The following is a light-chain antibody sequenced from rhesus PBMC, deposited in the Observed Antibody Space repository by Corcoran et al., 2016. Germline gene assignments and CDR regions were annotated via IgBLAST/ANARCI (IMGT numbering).Light chain of an antibody. CDR3: QHDYSTPYS. CDR2: EAS. CDR1: QGITND. J-gene: IGKJ2*01. Sequence: DIQMTQSPSSLSASVGDRVTITCRASQGITNDLAWYQQKPGETPKLLIYEASSLQRGIPSRFSGSGSGTDFTLTISILQPEDFATDDCQHDYSTPYSFGQGTKVEIK. V-gene: IGKV1-25*01.